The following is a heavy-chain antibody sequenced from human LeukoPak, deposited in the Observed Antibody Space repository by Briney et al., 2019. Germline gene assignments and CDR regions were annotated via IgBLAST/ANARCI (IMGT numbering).Heavy chain of an antibody. V-gene: IGHV3-7*01. CDR2: IKQDGSEK. D-gene: IGHD6-19*01. CDR3: ARRLAVAGLYYFDY. CDR1: GFTFSSYW. J-gene: IGHJ4*02. Sequence: GGSLRLSCAASGFTFSSYWMSWVRQAPGKGLEWVANIKQDGSEKYYVDSVKGRFTISRDNAKNSLYLQMNSLRAEDTAVYYCARRLAVAGLYYFDYWGQGTLVTVSS.